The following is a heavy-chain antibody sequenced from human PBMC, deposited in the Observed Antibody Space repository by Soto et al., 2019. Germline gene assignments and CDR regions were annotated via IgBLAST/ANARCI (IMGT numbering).Heavy chain of an antibody. CDR2: ISYDGSNK. D-gene: IGHD3-10*01. J-gene: IGHJ4*02. CDR3: ARENYGSGYYFDY. Sequence: GGSLRLSCAASGFTFSSYAMHWVRQAPGKGLEWVAVISYDGSNKYYADSVKGRFTISRDNSKNTLYLQMNSLRAEDTAVYYCARENYGSGYYFDYWGQGTLVTVSS. V-gene: IGHV3-30-3*01. CDR1: GFTFSSYA.